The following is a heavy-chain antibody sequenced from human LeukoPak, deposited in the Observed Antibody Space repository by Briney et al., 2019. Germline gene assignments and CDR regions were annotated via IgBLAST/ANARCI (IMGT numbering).Heavy chain of an antibody. J-gene: IGHJ3*02. Sequence: SETLSFTCTVSGGSISSYYWSWIRQPPGKGLEWIGYIYYSGSTNYNPSLKSRVTISVDTSKNQFSLKLSSVTAADTAVYYCARAPYCSGGSCYSGAFDIWGQGTMVTVSS. CDR1: GGSISSYY. CDR3: ARAPYCSGGSCYSGAFDI. V-gene: IGHV4-59*01. D-gene: IGHD2-15*01. CDR2: IYYSGST.